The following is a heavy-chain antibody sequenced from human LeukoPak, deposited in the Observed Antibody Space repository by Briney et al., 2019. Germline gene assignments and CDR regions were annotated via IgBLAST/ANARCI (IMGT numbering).Heavy chain of an antibody. CDR2: IYYSGST. V-gene: IGHV4-30-4*01. D-gene: IGHD5-24*01. CDR3: ARVQNGYNRDVFDI. Sequence: PSQTLSLTCTVSGGSISSGDYYWSWIRQPPGKGLEWIGYIYYSGSTYYNPSLKSRVTISVDTSKNQFSLKLSSVTAADTAVYYCARVQNGYNRDVFDIWGQGTMVTVSS. J-gene: IGHJ3*02. CDR1: GGSISSGDYY.